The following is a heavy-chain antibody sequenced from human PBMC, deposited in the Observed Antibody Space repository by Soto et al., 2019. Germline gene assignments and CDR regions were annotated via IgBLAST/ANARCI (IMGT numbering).Heavy chain of an antibody. CDR3: ARDFIVGAPDYFDY. CDR2: ISYDGRVK. Sequence: SCAASGFTFSDYPMHWVRQAPGKGLEWVAVISYDGRVKYYVDSVKGRFTISRDDSKNTLYLQMNSLRVDDTAVYYCARDFIVGAPDYFDYWGQGTLVTVSS. D-gene: IGHD1-26*01. J-gene: IGHJ4*02. V-gene: IGHV3-30*04. CDR1: GFTFSDYP.